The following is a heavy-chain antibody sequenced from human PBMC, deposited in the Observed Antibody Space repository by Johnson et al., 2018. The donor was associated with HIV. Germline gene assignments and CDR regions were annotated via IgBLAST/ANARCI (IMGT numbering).Heavy chain of an antibody. Sequence: QVQLVESGGGLVQPGGSLRLSCAASGFSFSDHYMSWIRQAPGKGLEWVSYISSSGSTIYYADSVKGRFTVSRDNAKNSLYLQMNSLRAEDTAMYYCARGMWIPESDAIDIWGQGTMVTVSS. CDR2: ISSSGSTI. D-gene: IGHD5-18*01. J-gene: IGHJ3*02. CDR1: GFSFSDHY. CDR3: ARGMWIPESDAIDI. V-gene: IGHV3-11*04.